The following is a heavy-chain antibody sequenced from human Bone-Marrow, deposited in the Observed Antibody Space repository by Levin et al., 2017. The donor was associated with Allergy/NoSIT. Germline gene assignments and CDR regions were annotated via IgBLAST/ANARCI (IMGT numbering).Heavy chain of an antibody. CDR3: ARDASYSGHDAGFDS. V-gene: IGHV3-30*03. CDR2: ISDGGGNE. D-gene: IGHD5-12*01. CDR1: GFIFNYYG. Sequence: GGSLRLSCAASGFIFNYYGIHWVRQAPGKGLEWVAGISDGGGNEDYADSVKGRFTISRDNSKNTLYLEMNSLRGEDTAIYYCARDASYSGHDAGFDSWGQGTLVTVSS. J-gene: IGHJ4*02.